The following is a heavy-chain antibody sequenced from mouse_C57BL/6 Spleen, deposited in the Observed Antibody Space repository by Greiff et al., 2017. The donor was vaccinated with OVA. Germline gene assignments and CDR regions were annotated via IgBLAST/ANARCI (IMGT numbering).Heavy chain of an antibody. V-gene: IGHV5-17*01. CDR3: ARAYYSNYPDY. CDR1: GFTFSDYG. Sequence: EVMLVESGGGLVKPGGSLKLSCAASGFTFSDYGMHWVCQAPEKGLEWVAYISSGSSTIYYADTVKGRFTISRDNAKNTLFLQMTSLRSEDTAMYYCARAYYSNYPDYWGQGTTLTVSS. J-gene: IGHJ2*01. CDR2: ISSGSSTI. D-gene: IGHD2-5*01.